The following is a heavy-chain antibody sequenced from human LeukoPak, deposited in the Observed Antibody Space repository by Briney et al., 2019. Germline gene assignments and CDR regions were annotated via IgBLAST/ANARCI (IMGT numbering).Heavy chain of an antibody. Sequence: GGSLRLSCAASGFTFSSYEMNWVRQAPGKGLEWVSYISSSGSTIYYADSVKGRFTTSRDNSKNTLYLQMTSLRAEDTAVYYCARASSRGYNYRDYWGQGTLVTVSS. CDR3: ARASSRGYNYRDY. D-gene: IGHD5-24*01. V-gene: IGHV3-48*03. CDR1: GFTFSSYE. J-gene: IGHJ4*02. CDR2: ISSSGSTI.